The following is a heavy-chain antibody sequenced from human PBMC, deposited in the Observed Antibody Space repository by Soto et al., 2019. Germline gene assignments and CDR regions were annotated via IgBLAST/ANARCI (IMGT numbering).Heavy chain of an antibody. Sequence: GVSLRLSCVGSGFTFSTYTMNWVRQAPGKGLEWVSSISSSSAFLYYSDSVKGRFTISRDNAKNLLYLQMNSLRAGDTAVDYCASPSERRSSNWPSSFDCWGQGTLVTVSS. CDR3: ASPSERRSSNWPSSFDC. D-gene: IGHD6-13*01. CDR2: ISSSSAFL. CDR1: GFTFSTYT. J-gene: IGHJ4*02. V-gene: IGHV3-21*01.